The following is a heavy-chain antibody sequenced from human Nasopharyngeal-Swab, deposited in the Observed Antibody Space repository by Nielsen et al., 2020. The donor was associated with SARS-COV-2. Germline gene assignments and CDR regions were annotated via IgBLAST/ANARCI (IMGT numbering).Heavy chain of an antibody. CDR1: GDTFTSYY. J-gene: IGHJ4*02. D-gene: IGHD2-2*01. CDR2: INPSGGST. Sequence: ASVKVSCKASGDTFTSYYMHWVRHPPGQGLEWMGLINPSGGSTTYAQKFQGRVTMTRDTSTSTVYMELSSLRSEDTAVYYCARGHSRIIVVVPWRKGYFDYWGQGTLVTVSS. V-gene: IGHV1-46*01. CDR3: ARGHSRIIVVVPWRKGYFDY.